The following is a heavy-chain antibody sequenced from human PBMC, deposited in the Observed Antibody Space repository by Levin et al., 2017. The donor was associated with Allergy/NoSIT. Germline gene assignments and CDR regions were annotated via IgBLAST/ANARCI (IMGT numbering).Heavy chain of an antibody. D-gene: IGHD5-12*01. J-gene: IGHJ4*02. Sequence: PSETLSLTCTVSGGSISSSSYYWGWIRQPPGKGLEWIGSIYYSGSTYYNPSLKSRVTISVDTSKNQFSLKLSSVTAADTAVYYCARDIMATDNFDYWGQGTLVTVSS. CDR1: GGSISSSSYY. CDR2: IYYSGST. V-gene: IGHV4-39*07. CDR3: ARDIMATDNFDY.